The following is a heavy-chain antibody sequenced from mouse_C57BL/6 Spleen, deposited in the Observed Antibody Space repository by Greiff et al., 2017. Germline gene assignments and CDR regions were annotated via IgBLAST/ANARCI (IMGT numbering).Heavy chain of an antibody. Sequence: QVQLQQPGAELVRPGSSVKLSCKASGYTFTSYWMHWVKQRPIQGLEWIGNIDPSDSETHYNQKFKDKATLTVDESSSTAYMQLSSLTSEDSAVYYCARGGITTVVPYDYWGQGTTLTVSS. CDR3: ARGGITTVVPYDY. J-gene: IGHJ2*01. CDR1: GYTFTSYW. CDR2: IDPSDSET. V-gene: IGHV1-52*01. D-gene: IGHD1-1*01.